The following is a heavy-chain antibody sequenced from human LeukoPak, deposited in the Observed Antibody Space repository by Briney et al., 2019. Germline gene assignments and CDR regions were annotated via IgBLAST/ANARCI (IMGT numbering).Heavy chain of an antibody. J-gene: IGHJ6*03. CDR3: ARAHMITSYYYYYYMDV. D-gene: IGHD3-16*01. Sequence: PSQTLSLTCTVSGGSISSGSYYWTWIRQPPGKGLEWIGYIYYSGSTNYNPSLKSRVTISVDTSKNQFSLKLSSVTAADTAVYYCARAHMITSYYYYYYMDVWGKGTTVTVSS. CDR2: IYYSGST. V-gene: IGHV4-61*01. CDR1: GGSISSGSYY.